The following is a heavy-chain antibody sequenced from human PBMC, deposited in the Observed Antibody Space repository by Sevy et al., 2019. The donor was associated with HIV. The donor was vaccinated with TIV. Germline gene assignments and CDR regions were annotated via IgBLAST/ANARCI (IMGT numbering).Heavy chain of an antibody. Sequence: SETLSLTCTLSGASMSGYYWSWIRQPPGKGLEWIGYIYDTGDTNLNPSLKSRVTISQDTSKTQFSLSLSSVNTADTAVYYCARCRSNFRYWSQGTLVTVSS. CDR1: GASMSGYY. V-gene: IGHV4-59*13. D-gene: IGHD1-1*01. CDR3: ARCRSNFRY. J-gene: IGHJ4*02. CDR2: IYDTGDT.